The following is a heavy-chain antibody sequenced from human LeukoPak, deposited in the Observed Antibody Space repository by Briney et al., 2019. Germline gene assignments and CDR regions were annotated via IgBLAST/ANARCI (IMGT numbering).Heavy chain of an antibody. D-gene: IGHD5-12*01. J-gene: IGHJ4*02. CDR3: ARAGSGYEYYFDY. CDR2: IYYSGST. Sequence: SQTLSLTCTVSGGSISSGGYYWSCIRQHPGKGLEWIGYIYYSGSTYYNPSLKSRVTISVDTSKNQFSLKLSSVTAADTAVYYCARAGSGYEYYFDYWGQGTLVTVSS. CDR1: GGSISSGGYY. V-gene: IGHV4-31*03.